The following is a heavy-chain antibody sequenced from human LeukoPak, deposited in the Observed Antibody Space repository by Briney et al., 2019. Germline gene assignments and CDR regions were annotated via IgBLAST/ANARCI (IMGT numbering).Heavy chain of an antibody. J-gene: IGHJ4*02. D-gene: IGHD3-3*01. CDR3: AKDYRRLEWSSQYCFDF. V-gene: IGHV3-30*02. CDR2: VRYDGGVK. Sequence: TGGSLRLSCAASGFIFNSYGMHWVRQAPGKGLQWVAFVRYDGGVKYYADSVKGRFTISRDNSKNTLFLQMKSLRLEDTAVYYCAKDYRRLEWSSQYCFDFWGQGILVTVSS. CDR1: GFIFNSYG.